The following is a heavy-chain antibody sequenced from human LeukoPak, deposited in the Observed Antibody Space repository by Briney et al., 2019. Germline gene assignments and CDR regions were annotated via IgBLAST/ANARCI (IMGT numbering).Heavy chain of an antibody. Sequence: ASVKVSFKASGYTFTGYYMHWVRQAPGQGLEWMGRINPNSGGTNYAQKFQGRVTMTRDTSISTAYMELSRLRSDDTAVYYCARHYYYDSSGYPLPFDYWGQGTLVTVSS. J-gene: IGHJ4*02. CDR2: INPNSGGT. D-gene: IGHD3-22*01. CDR3: ARHYYYDSSGYPLPFDY. V-gene: IGHV1-2*06. CDR1: GYTFTGYY.